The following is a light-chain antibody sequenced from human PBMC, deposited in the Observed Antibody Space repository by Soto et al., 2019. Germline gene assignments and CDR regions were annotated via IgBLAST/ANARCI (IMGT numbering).Light chain of an antibody. V-gene: IGKV1-5*03. CDR1: QTISSW. CDR2: KAS. Sequence: DIQMTQSPSTLSGSVGDSITITCRASQTISSWLAWYQQKPGQAPKLLIYKASTLKSGVPSRFSGSGSGTEFTLTISSLQPDDFATYYCQHYNSYSEAFGQGTKVDIK. J-gene: IGKJ1*01. CDR3: QHYNSYSEA.